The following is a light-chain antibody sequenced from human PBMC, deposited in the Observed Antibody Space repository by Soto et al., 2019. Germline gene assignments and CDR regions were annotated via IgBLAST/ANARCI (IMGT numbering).Light chain of an antibody. Sequence: EIVLTQSPGTLSLSPGERATLSCRASQSVSSSYLAWYQQKPGQAPRLLIYGASSRATGIPDRFSGSGSGTDFTLTISRLEPEDFAVYYCQQYGSSRTFGPGTKXXIK. J-gene: IGKJ3*01. CDR1: QSVSSSY. CDR3: QQYGSSRT. V-gene: IGKV3-20*01. CDR2: GAS.